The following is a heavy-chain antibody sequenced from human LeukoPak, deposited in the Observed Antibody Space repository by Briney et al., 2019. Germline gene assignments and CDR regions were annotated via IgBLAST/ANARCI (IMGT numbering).Heavy chain of an antibody. CDR3: ARARSSSWSDAFDI. CDR2: ISAYNGNT. D-gene: IGHD6-13*01. CDR1: GYTFTSYG. V-gene: IGHV1-18*01. J-gene: IGHJ3*02. Sequence: ASVKVSCKASGYTFTSYGISWVRQAPGQGLEWMGWISAYNGNTNYAQKLQGRVTMTTDTSTSTAYMELRSLRSEDTAVYYCARARSSSWSDAFDIWGQGTMVTVSS.